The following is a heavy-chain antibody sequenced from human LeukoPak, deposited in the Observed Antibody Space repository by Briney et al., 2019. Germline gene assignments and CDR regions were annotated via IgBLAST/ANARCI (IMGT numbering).Heavy chain of an antibody. V-gene: IGHV4-30-4*01. CDR2: IYYSGST. Sequence: PSETLSLTCTVSGGSISSGDYYWSWIRQPPGKGLEWIGYIYYSGSTYYNPSLKSRVTISVDTSKNQFSLKLSSVTAADTAVYYCARAGYDSSGYYYDDAFDIWGQGTVVTVSS. CDR1: GGSISSGDYY. CDR3: ARAGYDSSGYYYDDAFDI. J-gene: IGHJ3*02. D-gene: IGHD3-22*01.